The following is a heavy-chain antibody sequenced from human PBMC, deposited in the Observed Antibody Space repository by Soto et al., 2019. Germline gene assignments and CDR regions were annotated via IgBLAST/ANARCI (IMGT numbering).Heavy chain of an antibody. CDR3: ARDLAAALLDY. D-gene: IGHD6-13*01. CDR2: IRAYNGNT. J-gene: IGHJ4*02. Sequence: QVQLVQAGAEVKKAGASVKVSCKASGYTFTSYGISWLRQAPGQGGEGRGWIRAYNGNTKSEEKLQGRVTVTTDTSTSTGYMELRSPRSEATAVYYCARDLAAALLDYWGQGTLVTVSS. CDR1: GYTFTSYG. V-gene: IGHV1-18*01.